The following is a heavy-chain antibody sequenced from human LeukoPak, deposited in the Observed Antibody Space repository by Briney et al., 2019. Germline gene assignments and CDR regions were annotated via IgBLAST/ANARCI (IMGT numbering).Heavy chain of an antibody. Sequence: GGSLRLSCAASGFTVSINYMSGVRQAPGKGLEWGSVIYSGGSTYYADSVKGRFTISRDNAKNSLYLQMNSLRAEDTAVYYCARDATYYDFWSGYYRSWFDPWGQGTLVTVSS. CDR3: ARDATYYDFWSGYYRSWFDP. J-gene: IGHJ5*02. CDR2: IYSGGST. CDR1: GFTVSINY. D-gene: IGHD3-3*01. V-gene: IGHV3-66*01.